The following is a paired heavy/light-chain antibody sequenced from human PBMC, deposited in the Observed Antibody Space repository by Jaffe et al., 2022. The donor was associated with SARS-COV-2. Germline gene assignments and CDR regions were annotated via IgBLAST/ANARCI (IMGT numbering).Heavy chain of an antibody. J-gene: IGHJ4*02. V-gene: IGHV3-48*01. D-gene: IGHD2-15*01. CDR2: IIASSSTI. CDR3: ARRGGGSSFDY. Sequence: EVQLVESGGGLVQTGGSLRLSCAASGFTFSSYNMNWVRQAPGKGLEWLSYIIASSSTIYYADSVKGRFTTSRDNAKNSLYLQMNSLRAEDTAVYYCARRGGGSSFDYWGQGTLVTVYS. CDR1: GFTFSSYN.
Light chain of an antibody. CDR3: AAWDDSLNGYV. CDR2: SNN. CDR1: SSNIGPNT. V-gene: IGLV1-44*01. J-gene: IGLJ1*01. Sequence: QSVLTQPPSASGTPGQRVTISCSGSSSNIGPNTVNWYQQLPGTAPKLLIYSNNQRPSGVPDRFSGSKSGTSASLAISGLQSEDEADYYCAAWDDSLNGYVFGTGTKVAVL.